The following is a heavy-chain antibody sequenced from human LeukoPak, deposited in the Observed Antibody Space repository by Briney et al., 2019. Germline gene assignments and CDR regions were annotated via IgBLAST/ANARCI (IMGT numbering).Heavy chain of an antibody. D-gene: IGHD1-1*01. CDR2: ISGSGGST. Sequence: GGSLRPSCAASGFTFSSYSMSWVRQAPGKGLEWVSAISGSGGSTYYADSVKGRFTISRDNSKNTLYLQMNSLRAEDTAVYYCAKLLGALERYFDYWGQGTLVTVSS. V-gene: IGHV3-23*01. CDR1: GFTFSSYS. CDR3: AKLLGALERYFDY. J-gene: IGHJ4*02.